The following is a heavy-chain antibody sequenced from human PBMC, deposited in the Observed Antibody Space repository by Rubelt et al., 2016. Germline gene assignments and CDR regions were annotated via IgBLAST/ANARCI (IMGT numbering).Heavy chain of an antibody. J-gene: IGHJ4*02. CDR3: ARARGYSSGFRDYYFDY. CDR2: IWYDGRNK. CDR1: GFTFSSYA. Sequence: VQLVESGGGLVQPGGSLRLSCAASGFTFSSYAMSWVRQAPGKGLEWVAVIWYDGRNKYYANSVKGRFTISRENSKNTQYLQLNGRRAEDTAVYYCARARGYSSGFRDYYFDYWGQGTLVTVSS. V-gene: IGHV3-33*08. D-gene: IGHD5-18*01.